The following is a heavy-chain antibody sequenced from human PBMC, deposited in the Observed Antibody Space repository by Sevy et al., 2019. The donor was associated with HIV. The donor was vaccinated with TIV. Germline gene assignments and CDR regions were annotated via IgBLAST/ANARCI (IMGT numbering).Heavy chain of an antibody. CDR2: INPSGGST. Sequence: ASVKVSCKASGYTFTSYYMHWVRQAPGQGLEWMGIINPSGGSTSYGQKFQGSVTMTRDTSTSTVYMELSSLRSEDTAVYYCARESYYYDSSGSRPEKTFDYWGQRTLVTVSS. CDR1: GYTFTSYY. D-gene: IGHD3-22*01. CDR3: ARESYYYDSSGSRPEKTFDY. J-gene: IGHJ4*02. V-gene: IGHV1-46*01.